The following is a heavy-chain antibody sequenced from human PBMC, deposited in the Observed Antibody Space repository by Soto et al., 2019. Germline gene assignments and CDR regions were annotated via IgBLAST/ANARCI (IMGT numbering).Heavy chain of an antibody. CDR1: GGSLARYK. Sequence: LSRKGYISGGSLARYKRSWIRQPPGKGLEWIGYVFYTGRANYNASLKSRVSISLDTSNYQFSLKLSSVTAADTAVYYCARDGDGRMTTNPYYYNGMDVWGPGTTVTVSS. CDR2: VFYTGRA. J-gene: IGHJ6*02. D-gene: IGHD4-4*01. CDR3: ARDGDGRMTTNPYYYNGMDV. V-gene: IGHV4-59*01.